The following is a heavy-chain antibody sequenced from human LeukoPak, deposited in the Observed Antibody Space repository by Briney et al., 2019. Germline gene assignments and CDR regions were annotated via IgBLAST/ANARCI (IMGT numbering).Heavy chain of an antibody. CDR3: ARMEMRRGNSPGHRFDY. J-gene: IGHJ4*02. CDR2: ISAYNGNT. Sequence: GASVKVSCKASGYTFTSYGISWVRQAPGQGLEWMGWISAYNGNTNFAQKLQGRVTMTTDTSTSTAYMDLRSPRSEDTAVYYCARMEMRRGNSPGHRFDYWGQGTLVTVSS. D-gene: IGHD4-23*01. CDR1: GYTFTSYG. V-gene: IGHV1-18*01.